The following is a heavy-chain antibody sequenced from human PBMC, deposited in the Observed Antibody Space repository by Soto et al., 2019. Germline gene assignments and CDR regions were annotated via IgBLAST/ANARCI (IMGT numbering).Heavy chain of an antibody. CDR3: ARVGGYCGGDCYLYYFDY. CDR2: IIPILGIA. V-gene: IGHV1-69*02. D-gene: IGHD2-21*02. J-gene: IGHJ4*02. Sequence: ASVKVSCKASGGTFSSYTISWVRQAPGQGLEWMGKIIPILGIANYAQKFQGRVTITADKSTSTAYMELSSLRSEDTAVYYCARVGGYCGGDCYLYYFDYWGQGTLVTVSS. CDR1: GGTFSSYT.